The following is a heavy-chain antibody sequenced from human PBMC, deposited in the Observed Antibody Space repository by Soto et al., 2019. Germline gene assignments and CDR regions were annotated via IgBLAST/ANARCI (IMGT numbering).Heavy chain of an antibody. CDR3: AKDRDIVVVVAALQH. D-gene: IGHD2-15*01. J-gene: IGHJ1*01. V-gene: IGHV3-74*01. CDR1: EFTFSSYW. Sequence: PGGSLRLSCEASEFTFSSYWMYWVRQAPGKGLVWVSRTNSDGSDTSYADSVKGRFTISRDNSKNTLYLQMNSLRAEDTAVYYCAKDRDIVVVVAALQHWGQGTLVTVSS. CDR2: TNSDGSDT.